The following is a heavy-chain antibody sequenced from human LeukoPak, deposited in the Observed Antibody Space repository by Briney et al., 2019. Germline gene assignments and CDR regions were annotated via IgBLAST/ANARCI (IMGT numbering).Heavy chain of an antibody. J-gene: IGHJ4*02. CDR1: GFSLSTRGVG. Sequence: ESGPTLVKPTQTLTLTCTFSGFSLSTRGVGVGWIRQPPGKALEWLALIYWDDDKRYSPSLKSRLTITKDTSKNQVVLTMTNMDPVDTATYYCARNSISSALWWFDYWGQGTLVTVSS. CDR3: ARNSISSALWWFDY. CDR2: IYWDDDK. V-gene: IGHV2-5*02. D-gene: IGHD3-22*01.